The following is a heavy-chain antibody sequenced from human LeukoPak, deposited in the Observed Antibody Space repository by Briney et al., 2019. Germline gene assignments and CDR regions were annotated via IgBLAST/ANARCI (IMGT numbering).Heavy chain of an antibody. J-gene: IGHJ4*02. V-gene: IGHV6-1*01. CDR2: THYRSKWST. D-gene: IGHD5-12*01. Sequence: SQTLSLTCAISGDSVSSTGAAWNWIRQSPSRGLEWLGRTHYRSKWSTDYATSVKGRINIYPDTSKNQFSLQLNSVTPEDTAVYYCVREGGRCGGYDLDYWGQGALVTVSS. CDR3: VREGGRCGGYDLDY. CDR1: GDSVSSTGAA.